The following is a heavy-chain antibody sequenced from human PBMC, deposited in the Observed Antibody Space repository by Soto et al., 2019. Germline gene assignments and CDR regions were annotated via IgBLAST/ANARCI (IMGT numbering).Heavy chain of an antibody. CDR1: GFTVSSNY. CDR3: ARDGNDYYYGMDV. D-gene: IGHD2-15*01. Sequence: GGSLSLSCAASGFTVSSNYMSWVRQAPGKGLEWVSVIYSGGSTYYADSVKGRFTISRDNSKNTLYLQMNSLRAEDTAVYYCARDGNDYYYGMDVWGQGTTVTVSS. CDR2: IYSGGST. V-gene: IGHV3-53*01. J-gene: IGHJ6*02.